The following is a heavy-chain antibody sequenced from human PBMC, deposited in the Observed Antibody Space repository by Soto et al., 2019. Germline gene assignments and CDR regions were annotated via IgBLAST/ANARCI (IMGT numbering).Heavy chain of an antibody. J-gene: IGHJ6*03. Sequence: QVQLVQSGAEVKKPGASVKVSCKASGYTFTSYYMHWVRQAPGQGLEWMGIINPSGGSTSYAQKYQGRVTITSDPCTSTVYMKLSNLGSEDTAVYYCARDYYYGSRRPYYYYDYYLDVWGKGTTVAVSS. D-gene: IGHD3-10*01. CDR2: INPSGGST. V-gene: IGHV1-46*03. CDR3: ARDYYYGSRRPYYYYDYYLDV. CDR1: GYTFTSYY.